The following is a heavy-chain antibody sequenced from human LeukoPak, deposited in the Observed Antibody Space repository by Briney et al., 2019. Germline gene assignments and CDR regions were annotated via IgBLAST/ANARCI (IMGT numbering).Heavy chain of an antibody. V-gene: IGHV3-21*01. D-gene: IGHD3-22*01. J-gene: IGHJ4*02. CDR1: GFTFSSYS. Sequence: PGGSLRLSCAASGFTFSSYSMNWVRQAPGKGLEWVSSISSSSSYIYYADSVKGRFTISRDNAKNSLYLQMNSLRAEDTAVYYCVRDDDRPDNGLDYWGQGTLVTVSS. CDR2: ISSSSSYI. CDR3: VRDDDRPDNGLDY.